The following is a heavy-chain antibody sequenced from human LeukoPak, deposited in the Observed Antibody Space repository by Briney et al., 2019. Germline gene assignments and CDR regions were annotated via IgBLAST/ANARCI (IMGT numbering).Heavy chain of an antibody. CDR1: GYTFTSYY. CDR2: INPNSGGA. CDR3: ARDYYDGAATNWFDP. D-gene: IGHD3-3*01. V-gene: IGHV1-2*02. Sequence: ASVKVSCKASGYTFTSYYMHWVRQAPGQGLEWMGWINPNSGGANYAQKFQGRVTMTRDTSISTAYMELSRLRYDDMAVYYCARDYYDGAATNWFDPWGQGTLVTVSS. J-gene: IGHJ5*02.